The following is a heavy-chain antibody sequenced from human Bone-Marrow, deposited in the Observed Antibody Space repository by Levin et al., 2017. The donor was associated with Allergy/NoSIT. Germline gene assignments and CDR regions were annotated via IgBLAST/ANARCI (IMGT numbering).Heavy chain of an antibody. D-gene: IGHD3-10*01. CDR1: GFTFSSYA. J-gene: IGHJ6*03. CDR2: ISGSGGST. CDR3: AKGRRGDYYYYMDV. Sequence: LSLTCAASGFTFSSYAMSWVRQAPGQGLEWVSAISGSGGSTYYADSVKGRFTISRDNSKNTLYLQMNSLRAEDTAEYYCAKGRRGDYYYYMDVWGKGTTVTVSS. V-gene: IGHV3-23*01.